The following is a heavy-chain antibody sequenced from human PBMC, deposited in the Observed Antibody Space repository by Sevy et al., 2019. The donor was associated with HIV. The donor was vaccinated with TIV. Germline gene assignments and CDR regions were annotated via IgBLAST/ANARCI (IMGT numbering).Heavy chain of an antibody. Sequence: GGSLRLSCAASGFTVSSNYMSWVRQAPGKGLEWVSLFYINGDTYYSDSVKGSFIISRDTAQNTVFLHMNSLRAEDTAVYYCVREAFCGSATCYRPYWGQGTLVTVSS. V-gene: IGHV3-66*01. CDR1: GFTVSSNY. J-gene: IGHJ4*02. D-gene: IGHD2-2*01. CDR3: VREAFCGSATCYRPY. CDR2: FYINGDT.